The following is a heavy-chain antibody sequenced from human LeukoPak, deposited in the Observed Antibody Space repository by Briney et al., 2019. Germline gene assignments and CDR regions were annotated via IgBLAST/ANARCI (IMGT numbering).Heavy chain of an antibody. J-gene: IGHJ6*03. V-gene: IGHV4-39*07. Sequence: SETLSLTCTVSSGSISSSSYYWGWIRQPPGKGLEWIGSIYYSGSTYYNPSLKSRVTISVDTSKNQFSLKLSSVTAADTAVYYCARGYRSGGSCYSYYYYNYMDVWGKGTTVTVSS. CDR3: ARGYRSGGSCYSYYYYNYMDV. CDR1: SGSISSSSYY. D-gene: IGHD2-15*01. CDR2: IYYSGST.